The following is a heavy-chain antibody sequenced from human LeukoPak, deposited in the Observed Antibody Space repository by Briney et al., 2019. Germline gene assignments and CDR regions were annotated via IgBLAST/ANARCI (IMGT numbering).Heavy chain of an antibody. CDR3: ARVESTYCSSTSCSDY. V-gene: IGHV4-34*01. Sequence: SETLSLTCTVSGGSISSYYWSWIRQPPGKGLEWIGEINHSGSTNYNPSLKSRVTISVDTSKNQFSLKLSSVTAADTAVYYCARVESTYCSSTSCSDYWGQGTLVTVSS. CDR1: GGSISSYY. CDR2: INHSGST. J-gene: IGHJ4*02. D-gene: IGHD2-2*01.